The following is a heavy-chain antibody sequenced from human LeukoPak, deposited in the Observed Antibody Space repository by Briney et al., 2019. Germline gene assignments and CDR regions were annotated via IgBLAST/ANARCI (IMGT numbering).Heavy chain of an antibody. J-gene: IGHJ4*02. CDR2: IIPIFATA. CDR1: GGTFSSYA. D-gene: IGHD3-3*01. Sequence: SVKVSCKASGGTFSSYAISWVRQAPGQGLEWMGGIIPIFATANYAQKFQGRVTITADESTSTAYMELSSLRSEDTAVYYCARNVGDSYYDFWSGYPLDYWGQGTLVTVSS. V-gene: IGHV1-69*13. CDR3: ARNVGDSYYDFWSGYPLDY.